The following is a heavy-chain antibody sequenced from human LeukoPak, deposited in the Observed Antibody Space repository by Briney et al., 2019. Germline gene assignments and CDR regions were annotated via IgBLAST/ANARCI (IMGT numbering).Heavy chain of an antibody. J-gene: IGHJ3*02. D-gene: IGHD1-26*01. V-gene: IGHV4-4*02. CDR1: GGSISSSNW. CDR3: ARVPTSGSYSGIHAFDI. CDR2: IYHSGST. Sequence: SETLSLTCAVSGGSISSSNWWSWVRQPPGKGLEWIGEIYHSGSTNYNPSLKSRVTISVDKSKNQFSLKLSSVTAADTAVYYCARVPTSGSYSGIHAFDIWGQGTMVTVSS.